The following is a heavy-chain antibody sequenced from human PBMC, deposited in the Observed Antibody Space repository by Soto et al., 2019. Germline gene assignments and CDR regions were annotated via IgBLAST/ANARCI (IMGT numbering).Heavy chain of an antibody. CDR2: INPSGGST. D-gene: IGHD3-22*01. J-gene: IGHJ5*01. V-gene: IGHV1-46*03. CDR1: GYTFTTYY. Sequence: QVQLVQSGAEVKKPGASVKVSCKASGYTFTTYYQHWVRQAPGQGLEWMGIINPSGGSTNYAQTFQGRVTMTRDTSTSTVSMDLSSLKSGDTAVYYCGSTQYSSGWFDYWGQGTLVTVSS. CDR3: GSTQYSSGWFDY.